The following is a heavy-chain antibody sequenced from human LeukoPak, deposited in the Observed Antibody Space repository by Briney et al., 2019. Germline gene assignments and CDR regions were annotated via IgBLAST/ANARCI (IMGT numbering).Heavy chain of an antibody. CDR3: AKAVDTAMGRAAFDI. CDR1: GFTFDDYA. J-gene: IGHJ3*02. D-gene: IGHD5-18*01. V-gene: IGHV3-9*03. Sequence: GRSLRLSCAASGFTFDDYAMHWVRQAPGKGLEWVSGISWNSGSIGYADSVKGRFTVSRDNAKNSLYLQMNSLRAEDMALYYCAKAVDTAMGRAAFDIWGQGTMVTVSS. CDR2: ISWNSGSI.